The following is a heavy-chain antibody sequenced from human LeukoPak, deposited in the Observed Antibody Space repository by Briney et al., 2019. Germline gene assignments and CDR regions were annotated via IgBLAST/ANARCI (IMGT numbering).Heavy chain of an antibody. CDR1: GGSISSGGYY. D-gene: IGHD5-24*01. Sequence: SETLSLTCTVSGGSISSGGYYWRWLRQHPGKGLEWIGYIYYSGSTYYNPSLKSRVTISVDTSKNQFSLKLSSVTAADTAVYYCARWVEMATPGDAFDIWGQGTMVTVSS. J-gene: IGHJ3*02. CDR3: ARWVEMATPGDAFDI. V-gene: IGHV4-31*03. CDR2: IYYSGST.